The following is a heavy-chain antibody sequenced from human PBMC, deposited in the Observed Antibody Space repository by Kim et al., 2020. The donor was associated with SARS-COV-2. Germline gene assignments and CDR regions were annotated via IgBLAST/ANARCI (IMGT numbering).Heavy chain of an antibody. V-gene: IGHV3-30*18. Sequence: GGSLRLSCAASGFTFSSYGMHWVRQAPGKGLEWVAGISYDGSNKYYADSVKGRFTISRDNSKNTLYLQMNSLRAEDTAVYYCAKGRITIFGVVISDNWFDPWGQGTLVTVSS. J-gene: IGHJ5*02. CDR3: AKGRITIFGVVISDNWFDP. D-gene: IGHD3-3*01. CDR2: ISYDGSNK. CDR1: GFTFSSYG.